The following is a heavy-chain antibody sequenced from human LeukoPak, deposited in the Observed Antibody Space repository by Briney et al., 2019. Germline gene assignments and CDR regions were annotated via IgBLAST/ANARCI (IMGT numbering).Heavy chain of an antibody. CDR1: GSIFSGYW. J-gene: IGHJ5*02. Sequence: GGSLRLSCAASGSIFSGYWMTRVRQAPGKGLEWVANIKQDGTEKYYVDSVKGRFTISRDNAKNSLYLQMNSLRAEDTAVYYCARDPSSGWYLKGWFDPWGQGTLVTVSS. CDR2: IKQDGTEK. V-gene: IGHV3-7*01. CDR3: ARDPSSGWYLKGWFDP. D-gene: IGHD6-19*01.